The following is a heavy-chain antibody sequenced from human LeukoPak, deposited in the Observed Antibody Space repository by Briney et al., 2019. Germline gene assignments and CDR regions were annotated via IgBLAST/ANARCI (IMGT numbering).Heavy chain of an antibody. Sequence: PSETLSLTCTVSGGSISSYYWSWIRQPAGEGLEWIGRIYTSGSTNYNPSLKSRVTMSVDTSKNQFSLKLSSVTAADTAVYYCARSTGTTVFSMGVRNYYYYMDVWGKGTTVTVSS. CDR3: ARSTGTTVFSMGVRNYYYYMDV. CDR2: IYTSGST. D-gene: IGHD4-11*01. CDR1: GGSISSYY. V-gene: IGHV4-4*07. J-gene: IGHJ6*03.